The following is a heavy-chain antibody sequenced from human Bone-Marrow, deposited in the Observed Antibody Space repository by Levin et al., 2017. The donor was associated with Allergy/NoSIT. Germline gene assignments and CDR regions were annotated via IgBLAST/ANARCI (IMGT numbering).Heavy chain of an antibody. CDR3: ARDPLRGGSGIPPDY. Sequence: ETLSLTCAASGFTFSSYAMHWVRQAPGKGLEYVSAISDNGGSTYYANSVKGRFTISRDNSKNTLYLQMGSLRDEDMAVYYCARDPLRGGSGIPPDYWGQGTLVTVSS. CDR2: ISDNGGST. CDR1: GFTFSSYA. D-gene: IGHD3-10*01. V-gene: IGHV3-64*01. J-gene: IGHJ4*02.